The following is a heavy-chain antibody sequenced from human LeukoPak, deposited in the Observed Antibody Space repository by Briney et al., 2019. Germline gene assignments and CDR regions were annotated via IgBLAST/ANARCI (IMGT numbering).Heavy chain of an antibody. CDR2: INHSGST. CDR3: ARGLDYGDSIAWFDP. D-gene: IGHD4-17*01. J-gene: IGHJ5*02. V-gene: IGHV4-34*01. CDR1: GGSFSGYY. Sequence: PSETLSLTCAVYGGSFSGYYWSWIRQPPGKGLEWIGEINHSGSTNYNPSLKSRVTISVDTSKNQFSLKLSSVTAADTAVYYCARGLDYGDSIAWFDPWGQGTLVTVSS.